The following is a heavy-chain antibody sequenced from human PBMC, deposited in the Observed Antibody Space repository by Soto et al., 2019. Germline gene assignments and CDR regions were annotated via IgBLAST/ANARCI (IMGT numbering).Heavy chain of an antibody. CDR2: ISGSVSRT. CDR1: GFTLRGYA. Sequence: EVHLLESGGGLVQPGGSLRLSCAAPGFTLRGYAMSWFRQAPGKGRQWVQEISGSVSRTDYADSVRGRFTVSRDNSKNTLYLQMNSLGADDTAVYYCAKGGSSWSSPFDYWGQGTLVTVSS. V-gene: IGHV3-23*01. CDR3: AKGGSSWSSPFDY. J-gene: IGHJ4*02. D-gene: IGHD6-13*01.